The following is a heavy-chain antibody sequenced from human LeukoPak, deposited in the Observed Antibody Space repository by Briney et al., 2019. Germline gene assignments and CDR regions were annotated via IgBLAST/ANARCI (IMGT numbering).Heavy chain of an antibody. CDR1: GFTFSSYW. CDR3: ASRYSGSYSPFDY. V-gene: IGHV3-7*01. Sequence: GGSLRLSCAASGFTFSSYWMSWVRQAPGKGLEWVANIKQDGSEKYYVDSVKGRFTISRDNAKNSLYLQMNSLRAEDTAVYYCASRYSGSYSPFDYWGQGTLVTVSS. CDR2: IKQDGSEK. J-gene: IGHJ4*02. D-gene: IGHD1-26*01.